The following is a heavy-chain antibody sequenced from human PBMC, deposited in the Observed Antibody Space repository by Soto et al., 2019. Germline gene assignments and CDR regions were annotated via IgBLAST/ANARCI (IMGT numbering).Heavy chain of an antibody. CDR1: GGTFSSYP. CDR2: IIPILGIA. D-gene: IGHD3-22*01. CDR3: ARDRSRLPTKKYYYGSSGYYFDY. J-gene: IGHJ4*02. V-gene: IGHV1-69*04. Sequence: QVQLVQSGAEVKKPGSSVKVSCKASGGTFSSYPITWVRQAPGQGLEWMGRIIPILGIANYAQKFQGRVTITADKSTSTAYMELSSLRSEDTAVYYCARDRSRLPTKKYYYGSSGYYFDYWGQGTLVTVSS.